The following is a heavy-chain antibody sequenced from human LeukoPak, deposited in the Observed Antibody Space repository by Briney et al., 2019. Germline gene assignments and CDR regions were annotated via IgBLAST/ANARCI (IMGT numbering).Heavy chain of an antibody. D-gene: IGHD6-13*01. V-gene: IGHV1-3*01. Sequence: ASVKVSCKASGYTFTTYAMHWVRQAPGQRLEWMGWINAGNGNTKYSQKFQGRVTITRDTSASTAYMELSSLRSEDTAVYYCARDIIAATTTDLHYYYGMDVWGQGTTVTVSS. CDR3: ARDIIAATTTDLHYYYGMDV. J-gene: IGHJ6*02. CDR2: INAGNGNT. CDR1: GYTFTTYA.